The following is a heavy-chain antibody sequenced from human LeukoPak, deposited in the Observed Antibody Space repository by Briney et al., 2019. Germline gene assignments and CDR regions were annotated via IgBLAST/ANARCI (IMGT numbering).Heavy chain of an antibody. Sequence: GGSLRLSCAASGFTVSSNYMSWVRQAPGKGLEWVSVIYSGGSTYYADSVKGRFTITRDNSKNTLYLQMNSLRVEDTAVYYCAREIYCSASSCTGGVFDIWGQGTMVTVSS. J-gene: IGHJ3*02. V-gene: IGHV3-53*01. D-gene: IGHD2-15*01. CDR2: IYSGGST. CDR3: AREIYCSASSCTGGVFDI. CDR1: GFTVSSNY.